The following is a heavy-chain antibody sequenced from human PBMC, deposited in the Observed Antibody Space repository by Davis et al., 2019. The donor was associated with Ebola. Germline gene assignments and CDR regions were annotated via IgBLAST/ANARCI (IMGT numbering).Heavy chain of an antibody. CDR3: AREAGATTRIYDS. Sequence: ALVKVSCKASSYTFTSYGISWVRQAPGQGLEWMGWISAYNGNTSYAQKLQGRVTMTTDTSRSTAYMELRSLRSDDTAVYYCAREAGATTRIYDSWGQGILVTVSS. J-gene: IGHJ5*01. D-gene: IGHD1-26*01. CDR2: ISAYNGNT. CDR1: SYTFTSYG. V-gene: IGHV1-18*01.